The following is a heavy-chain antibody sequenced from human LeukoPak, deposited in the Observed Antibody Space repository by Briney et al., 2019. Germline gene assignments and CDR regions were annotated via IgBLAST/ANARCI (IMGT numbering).Heavy chain of an antibody. CDR2: INPNNGDT. CDR3: ERATFVGGGNLYYFDS. CDR1: GYTFTGYY. D-gene: IGHD3-10*01. J-gene: IGHJ4*02. Sequence: ASVKVSCKASGYTFTGYYMHWVRQAPGQGLEWMGWINPNNGDTNYPQEFQGRVTMTRDTSISTAYMELSRLRSDDTAVYYCERATFVGGGNLYYFDSWGRGTLVTVSS. V-gene: IGHV1-2*02.